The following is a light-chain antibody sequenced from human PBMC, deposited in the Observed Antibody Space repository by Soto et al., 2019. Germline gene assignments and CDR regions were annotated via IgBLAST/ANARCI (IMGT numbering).Light chain of an antibody. CDR1: QSVSSH. CDR3: QHYKTWPWT. J-gene: IGKJ1*01. Sequence: VLTQSPATLSVSPGESATLSCRASQSVSSHLAWYQQKPGQTPRLLIYGASTRATGSPARFSGSGSGTDFTLTISSLQYEDFAVYYCQHYKTWPWTFGQGTKVEIK. CDR2: GAS. V-gene: IGKV3-15*01.